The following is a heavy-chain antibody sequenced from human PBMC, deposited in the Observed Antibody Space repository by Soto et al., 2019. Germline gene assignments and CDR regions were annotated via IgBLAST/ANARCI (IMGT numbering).Heavy chain of an antibody. V-gene: IGHV1-18*01. Sequence: GASVKVSCKASGYTFISYGISWVRQAPGQGLEWMGWISAYNGNTNYAKKLQGRVTMTTDKSTSTAYMEPRSLRSDDTAVYYCARAGVVLTPYFDYWGQGTLVTVSS. J-gene: IGHJ4*02. CDR3: ARAGVVLTPYFDY. CDR1: GYTFISYG. CDR2: ISAYNGNT. D-gene: IGHD3-3*01.